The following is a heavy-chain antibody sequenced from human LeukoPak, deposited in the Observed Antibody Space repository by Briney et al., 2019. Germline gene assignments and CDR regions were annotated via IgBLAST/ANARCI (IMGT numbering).Heavy chain of an antibody. CDR3: ARDSSSSWQVFDY. CDR1: GYSISSGYY. Sequence: SETLSLTCTVSGYSISSGYYWGWIRQPPGKGLEWIGSIYHSGSTYYNPSLKSRVTISVDTSKNQFSLKLSSVTAADTAVYYCARDSSSSWQVFDYWGQGTLVTVSS. J-gene: IGHJ4*02. D-gene: IGHD6-13*01. CDR2: IYHSGST. V-gene: IGHV4-38-2*02.